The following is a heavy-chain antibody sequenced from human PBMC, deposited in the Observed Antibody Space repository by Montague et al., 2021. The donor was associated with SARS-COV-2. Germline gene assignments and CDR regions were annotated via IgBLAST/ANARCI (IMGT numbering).Heavy chain of an antibody. CDR2: IYTSGST. CDR3: ARGPHYDILTSYYKDGMDV. CDR1: GGSISTGSYD. V-gene: IGHV4-61*02. J-gene: IGHJ6*02. D-gene: IGHD3-9*01. Sequence: TLSLTCTVSGGSISTGSYDWSWIRQPAGKGLEWIGRIYTSGSTNYSPSLKSRVTISVDTSKNQFSLKLSSVTAADTAVYYCARGPHYDILTSYYKDGMDVWGQGTTVTVSS.